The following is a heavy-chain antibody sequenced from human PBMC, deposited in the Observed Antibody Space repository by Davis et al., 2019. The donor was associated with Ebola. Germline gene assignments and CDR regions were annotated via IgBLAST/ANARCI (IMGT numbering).Heavy chain of an antibody. Sequence: GESLKISCAPSGFTYSTNWMSWVRQAPGKGPEWVAKTNPDGSQKYYVDSVKGRFTISRDNAKNSLYLQMNSLRAEDTAVYYCAKEDGSSGWYTVENWGQGTLVAVST. CDR1: GFTYSTNW. CDR3: AKEDGSSGWYTVEN. J-gene: IGHJ4*02. V-gene: IGHV3-7*03. CDR2: TNPDGSQK. D-gene: IGHD6-19*01.